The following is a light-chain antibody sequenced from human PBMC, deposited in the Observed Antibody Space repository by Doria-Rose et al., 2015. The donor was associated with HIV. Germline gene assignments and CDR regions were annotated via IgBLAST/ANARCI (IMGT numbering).Light chain of an antibody. J-gene: IGLJ3*02. V-gene: IGLV2-14*03. Sequence: PILMIYDVSNRPSGVSNRFSGSKSGNTASLTISGLQAEDEADYYCSSYTTSSTLVLGGGTKLTVL. CDR2: DVS. CDR3: SSYTTSSTLV.